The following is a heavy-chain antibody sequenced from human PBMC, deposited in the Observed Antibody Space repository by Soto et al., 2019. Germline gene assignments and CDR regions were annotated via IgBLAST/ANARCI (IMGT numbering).Heavy chain of an antibody. J-gene: IGHJ4*02. D-gene: IGHD6-6*01. CDR1: GYSFTKYG. CDR2: MNPNSGNT. CDR3: ARGGVFRSSWSHTMGY. V-gene: IGHV1-8*01. Sequence: ASLKVSCKTSGYSFTKYGLHWVRQAPGQRLEWMGWMNPNSGNTGYAQKFQGRVTMTRNTSISTAYMELSSLRSEDTAVYYCARGGVFRSSWSHTMGYWGQGTLVTVSS.